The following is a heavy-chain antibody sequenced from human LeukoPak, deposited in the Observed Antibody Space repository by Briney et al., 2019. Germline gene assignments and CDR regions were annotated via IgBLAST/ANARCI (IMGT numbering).Heavy chain of an antibody. J-gene: IGHJ4*02. Sequence: GGSLRLSCAASGFTFDDYGMSWVRQAPGNGLEWVSGINWNGGSTGYADSVKGRFTISRDNAKNSLYLQMNSLRAEDTALYYCARSYYYDSSGYSRPFDYWGQGTLVTVSS. CDR1: GFTFDDYG. CDR3: ARSYYYDSSGYSRPFDY. V-gene: IGHV3-20*04. CDR2: INWNGGST. D-gene: IGHD3-22*01.